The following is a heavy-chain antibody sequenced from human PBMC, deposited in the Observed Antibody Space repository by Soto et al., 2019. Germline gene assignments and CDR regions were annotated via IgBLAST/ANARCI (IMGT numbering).Heavy chain of an antibody. CDR3: ARGQALGYCSSTSCSAVWV. Sequence: SQTLSLTCAISGDSVSSNSAAWNWIRQSPSRGLEWLGRTYYRSKWYNDYAVSVKSRITINPDTSKNQFSLQLNSVTPEDTAVYYCARGQALGYCSSTSCSAVWVWGQGTLVTVSS. J-gene: IGHJ4*02. CDR2: TYYRSKWYN. D-gene: IGHD2-2*01. V-gene: IGHV6-1*01. CDR1: GDSVSSNSAA.